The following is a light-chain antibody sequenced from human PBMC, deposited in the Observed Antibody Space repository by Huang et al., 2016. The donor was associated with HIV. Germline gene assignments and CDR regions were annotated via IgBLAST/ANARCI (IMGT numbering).Light chain of an antibody. CDR3: QQYNNWPRT. J-gene: IGKJ2*01. Sequence: ERVMTQSPATLSASPGDRATLSCRASQYVGNNLAWYRQKPGQAPRLLIQGASTRATGIPASFSAGGSGVEFTLTISSLQSEDFGIYYCQQYNNWPRTFGQGTKLEIK. V-gene: IGKV3-15*01. CDR1: QYVGNN. CDR2: GAS.